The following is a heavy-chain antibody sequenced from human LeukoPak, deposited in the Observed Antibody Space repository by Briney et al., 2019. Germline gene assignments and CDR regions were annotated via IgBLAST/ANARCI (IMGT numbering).Heavy chain of an antibody. J-gene: IGHJ3*02. CDR3: ARDGFFGSGIVGAFDI. V-gene: IGHV1-18*01. Sequence: GASVKVSCKASGYTFSSYGISWVRQAPGQRLEWMGWISAYNGNTNYAQKFQGRVTMITDTSTSTAYMELRSLRADDTAVYYCARDGFFGSGIVGAFDIWGQGTMVNVSP. CDR2: ISAYNGNT. D-gene: IGHD3-10*01. CDR1: GYTFSSYG.